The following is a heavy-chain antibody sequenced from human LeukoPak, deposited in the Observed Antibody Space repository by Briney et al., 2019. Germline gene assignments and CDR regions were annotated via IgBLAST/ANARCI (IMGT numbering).Heavy chain of an antibody. Sequence: SETLSLTCAVYGGSFSGYYWSWIRQPPGKGLEWIGEINHSGSTNYNPPLKSRVTISVDTSKNQFSLKLSSVTAADTAVYYCASQVGAKADYWGQGTLVTVSS. CDR1: GGSFSGYY. J-gene: IGHJ4*02. V-gene: IGHV4-34*01. CDR3: ASQVGAKADY. CDR2: INHSGST. D-gene: IGHD1-26*01.